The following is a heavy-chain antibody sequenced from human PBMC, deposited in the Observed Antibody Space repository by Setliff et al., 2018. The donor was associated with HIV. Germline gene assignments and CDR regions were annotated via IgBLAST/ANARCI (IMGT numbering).Heavy chain of an antibody. CDR1: GYTFTSYG. D-gene: IGHD3-16*01. V-gene: IGHV1-18*01. CDR3: ARGRSRGEVHRDHGYFQH. Sequence: ASVKVSCKASGYTFTSYGISWVRQAPGQGLEWMGWISAYNGNTDYAQNLQGRVTMTTDTSTSTAYMELRSLRSDDTAVYYCARGRSRGEVHRDHGYFQHWGQGSLVTVSS. CDR2: ISAYNGNT. J-gene: IGHJ1*01.